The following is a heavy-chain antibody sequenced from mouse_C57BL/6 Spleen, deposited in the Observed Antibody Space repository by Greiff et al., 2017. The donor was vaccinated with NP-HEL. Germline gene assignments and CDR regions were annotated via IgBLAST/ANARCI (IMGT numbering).Heavy chain of an antibody. Sequence: QVQLQQSGAELVRPGTSVKMSCKASGYTFTNYWIGWAKQRPGHGLEWIGDIYPGGGYTNYNEKFKGKATLTADKSSSTAYMQFSSLTSEDSAIYYCARGRGYSNYDGYFDYWGQGTTLTVSS. CDR1: GYTFTNYW. D-gene: IGHD2-5*01. J-gene: IGHJ2*01. CDR2: IYPGGGYT. V-gene: IGHV1-63*01. CDR3: ARGRGYSNYDGYFDY.